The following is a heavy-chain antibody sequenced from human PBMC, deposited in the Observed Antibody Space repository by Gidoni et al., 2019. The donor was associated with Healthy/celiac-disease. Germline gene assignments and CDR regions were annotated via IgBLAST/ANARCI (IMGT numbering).Heavy chain of an antibody. CDR3: ARQLTGIAAAGLFDY. CDR2: ISGSGGST. D-gene: IGHD6-13*01. V-gene: IGHV3-23*01. CDR1: GFTFSSYA. J-gene: IGHJ4*02. Sequence: EVQLLESGGGLVQPGGSLRLSCAAPGFTFSSYAMSWVRQAPGKGLEWVSAISGSGGSTYYADSVKGRFTISRDNSKNTLYLQMNSLRAEDTAVYYCARQLTGIAAAGLFDYWGQGTLVTVSS.